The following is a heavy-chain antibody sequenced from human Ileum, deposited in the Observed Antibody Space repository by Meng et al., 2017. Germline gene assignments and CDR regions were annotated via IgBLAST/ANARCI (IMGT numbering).Heavy chain of an antibody. Sequence: GESLKISCAASGYILSDAWMSWVRQAPGKGLEWLSYISNTGSITYHADSVKGRFSISRDNAKNSLYLQMNSLRPEDTAVYYCTTVSSSSLGYWGQGTLVTVSS. CDR3: TTVSSSSLGY. V-gene: IGHV3-11*01. CDR1: GYILSDAW. D-gene: IGHD6-6*01. CDR2: ISNTGSIT. J-gene: IGHJ4*02.